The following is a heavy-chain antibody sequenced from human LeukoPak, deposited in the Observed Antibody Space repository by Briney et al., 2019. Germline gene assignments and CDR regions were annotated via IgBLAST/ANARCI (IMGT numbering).Heavy chain of an antibody. CDR2: MNPNSGNT. CDR3: ARSIAARF. D-gene: IGHD6-6*01. V-gene: IGHV1-8*01. J-gene: IGHJ4*02. Sequence: GESLKISCKGSGYSFTSYDINWVRQATGQGLEWMGWMNPNSGNTGYAQKFQGRVTMTRNTSISTAYMELSSLRSEDTAVYYCARSIAARFWGQGTLVTVSS. CDR1: GYSFTSYD.